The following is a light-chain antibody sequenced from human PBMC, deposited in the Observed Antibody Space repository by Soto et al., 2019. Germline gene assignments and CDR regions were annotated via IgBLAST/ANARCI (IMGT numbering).Light chain of an antibody. Sequence: DIQMTQSPSTLSASVGDRVTITCRASQSISNWLAWYQQKPGKAPKLLIYKASTLKSGVPSRFSGSGSGTEFTLTISSLQPEDFATYYCQQLNSFPITFGQGTRLEIK. V-gene: IGKV1-5*03. J-gene: IGKJ5*01. CDR2: KAS. CDR3: QQLNSFPIT. CDR1: QSISNW.